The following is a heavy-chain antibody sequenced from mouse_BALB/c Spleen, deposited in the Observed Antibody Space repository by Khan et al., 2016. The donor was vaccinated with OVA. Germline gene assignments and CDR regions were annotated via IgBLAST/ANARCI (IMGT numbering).Heavy chain of an antibody. V-gene: IGHV2-2*02. CDR3: ARRGYDYGRGALFAY. D-gene: IGHD2-4*01. CDR1: GFSLDKYS. CDR2: IWSAGST. J-gene: IGHJ3*01. Sequence: QVQLKQSGPGLVQPSQSLSITCTVSGFSLDKYSVHWIRQSPGKGLEWLGVIWSAGSTDYNAAFISRLTITKDNSRGQVFFKVNSLQPNDTAIYYGARRGYDYGRGALFAYWGQGTLVTVSA.